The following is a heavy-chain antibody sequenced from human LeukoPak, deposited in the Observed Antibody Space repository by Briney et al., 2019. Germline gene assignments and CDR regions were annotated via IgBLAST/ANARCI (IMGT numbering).Heavy chain of an antibody. CDR3: ARGDYDFWRGYYNY. D-gene: IGHD3-3*01. CDR1: GGSISSYY. Sequence: SETLYLTCTVSGGSISSYYWSWIRQPPGKGLEWIGYIYYSGSTNYNPSLKSRVTISVDTSKNQFSLKLSSVAAADTAVYYCARGDYDFWRGYYNYWGQGTLVTVSS. J-gene: IGHJ4*02. V-gene: IGHV4-59*01. CDR2: IYYSGST.